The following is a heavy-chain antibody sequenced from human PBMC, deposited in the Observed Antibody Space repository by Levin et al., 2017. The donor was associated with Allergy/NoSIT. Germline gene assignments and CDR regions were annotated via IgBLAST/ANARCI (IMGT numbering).Heavy chain of an antibody. Sequence: GGSLRLSCTTSGFTFSNYRMNWVRQAPGKGLEWVASISGNGRHTNYPDALKGRFTISRDNAKNLLSLQMNSLGADDTAVYFCVRDDCSSNRCAGAGYWPSWYFDLWGRGTVVTVAS. CDR1: GFTFSNYR. J-gene: IGHJ2*01. CDR2: ISGNGRHT. V-gene: IGHV3-21*01. D-gene: IGHD6-13*01. CDR3: VRDDCSSNRCAGAGYWPSWYFDL.